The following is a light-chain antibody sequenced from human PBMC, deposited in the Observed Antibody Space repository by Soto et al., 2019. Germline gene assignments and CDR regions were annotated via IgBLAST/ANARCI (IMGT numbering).Light chain of an antibody. Sequence: QSVLTQPASVSGTPGQSITISCTGSNSDVGIYDFVSWYQHHPGRAPKLIVSEVSHRPSGVSNRFSGSKSGNTASLTISGLQSEDEADYYCSSYTITSTLVIFGGGTKLTVL. CDR1: NSDVGIYDF. J-gene: IGLJ2*01. V-gene: IGLV2-14*01. CDR2: EVS. CDR3: SSYTITSTLVI.